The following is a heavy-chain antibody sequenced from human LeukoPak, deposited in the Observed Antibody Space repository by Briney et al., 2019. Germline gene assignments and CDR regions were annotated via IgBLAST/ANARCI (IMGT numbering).Heavy chain of an antibody. J-gene: IGHJ4*02. CDR2: ISYDGSNK. CDR1: GFTFSSYA. Sequence: PGRSLRLSCAASGFTFSSYAMHWVRQAPGKGLEWGAVISYDGSNKYYADSVKGRFTISRDNSKNTLYLQMNSLRAEDTAVYYCARDIALNAYYDSSGYDYWGQGTLVTVSS. V-gene: IGHV3-30*01. CDR3: ARDIALNAYYDSSGYDY. D-gene: IGHD3-22*01.